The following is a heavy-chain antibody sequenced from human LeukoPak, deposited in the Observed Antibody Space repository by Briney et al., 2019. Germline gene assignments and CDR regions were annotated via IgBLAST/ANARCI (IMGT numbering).Heavy chain of an antibody. V-gene: IGHV3-30-3*01. CDR1: GFTFSSYA. CDR3: ARDRYYYDSSGYHFDY. Sequence: PGGSLRLSCAASGFTFSSYAMHWVRQAPGKGLEWVAVISYDGSNKYYADSVKGRFTISRDNSKNTLYLQMNSLRAEDTAVYYCARDRYYYDSSGYHFDYWGQGTLVTVSS. J-gene: IGHJ4*02. D-gene: IGHD3-22*01. CDR2: ISYDGSNK.